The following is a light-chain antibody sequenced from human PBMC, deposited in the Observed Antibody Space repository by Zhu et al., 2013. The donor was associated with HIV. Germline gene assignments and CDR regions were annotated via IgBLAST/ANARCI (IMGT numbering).Light chain of an antibody. CDR1: QRVSSSY. Sequence: EIVLTQSPGTLSLSPGERATLSCRASQRVSSSYLAWYQQKIGQSPRLLIYSTSTRATGIPDRFSGSGSGTDFTLTISRLEPEDFAKYYCQQYDTSTPMYTFGQGTNLEIK. J-gene: IGKJ2*01. V-gene: IGKV3-20*01. CDR3: QQYDTSTPMYT. CDR2: STS.